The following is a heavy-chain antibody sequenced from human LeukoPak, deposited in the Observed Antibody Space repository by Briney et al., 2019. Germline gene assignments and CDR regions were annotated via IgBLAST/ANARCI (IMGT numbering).Heavy chain of an antibody. Sequence: GGSLRLSCIASGFTFNNYGMHWVRQAPGKGLEWVSFMRYDGSNKYYAESVKGRFSVSRDTSTRTLFLQMNSLKTEDTAVYYCARGVPQIVVVTATNYFDYWGRGTLVTVSS. CDR2: MRYDGSNK. V-gene: IGHV3-30*02. J-gene: IGHJ4*02. D-gene: IGHD2-21*02. CDR1: GFTFNNYG. CDR3: ARGVPQIVVVTATNYFDY.